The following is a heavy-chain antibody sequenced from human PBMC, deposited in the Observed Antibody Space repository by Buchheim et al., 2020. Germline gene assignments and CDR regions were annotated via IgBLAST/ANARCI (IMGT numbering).Heavy chain of an antibody. Sequence: EMQLVQSGAEVKKPGESLKISCKGSGYSFTNYWIAWVRQMPGEGLEWMGIINPGDSDTRYRPSLQGHVTISADKPISTAYPQWSSLKASDTAIYYCARQDYGSGNNWFDPWGQGTL. CDR3: ARQDYGSGNNWFDP. V-gene: IGHV5-51*01. D-gene: IGHD3-10*01. CDR2: INPGDSDT. CDR1: GYSFTNYW. J-gene: IGHJ5*02.